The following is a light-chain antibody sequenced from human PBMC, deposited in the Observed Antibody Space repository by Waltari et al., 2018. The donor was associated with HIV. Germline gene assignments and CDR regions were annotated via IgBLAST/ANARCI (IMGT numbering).Light chain of an antibody. J-gene: IGLJ1*01. CDR1: NSNVGSKY. CDR2: RND. V-gene: IGLV1-47*01. Sequence: QSVLTQPTSASGTLGQRVTISCPGSNSNVGSKYVYWYQQVPGTAPKQFIVRNDRRLSCVPDRFAASEEGASASLSSRGLRSEDEADYYCVAWDDSLSGFAFGTGTKVTVL. CDR3: VAWDDSLSGFA.